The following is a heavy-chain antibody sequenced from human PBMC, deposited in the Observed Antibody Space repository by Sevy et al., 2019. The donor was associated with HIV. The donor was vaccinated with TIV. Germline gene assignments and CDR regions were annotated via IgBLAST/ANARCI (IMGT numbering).Heavy chain of an antibody. CDR1: GFTFGTYV. Sequence: GGSLRLSCAASGFTFGTYVMNWVRQAPGKGLEWVSGISGSGGSTYYADSVKGRITISRDNSKKTVYLQMNSLRAVDTAVYYCAKGDRSFYGIDVWGQGTTVTVSS. J-gene: IGHJ6*02. V-gene: IGHV3-23*01. CDR3: AKGDRSFYGIDV. D-gene: IGHD2-15*01. CDR2: ISGSGGST.